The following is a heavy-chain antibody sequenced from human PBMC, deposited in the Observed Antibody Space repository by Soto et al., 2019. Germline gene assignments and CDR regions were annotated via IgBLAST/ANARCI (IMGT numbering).Heavy chain of an antibody. V-gene: IGHV1-69*02. Sequence: QVQLVQSGAEVKRPGSSVKVSCKASGDSFSRSTFSWVRQAPGQGLEWMGRFIPMLGIANYAPTFQGRVTINADKATSTAYMDLSRLRSEDTAVYYCASLYDDTSGTFDYWGQGTLVTVSS. CDR3: ASLYDDTSGTFDY. D-gene: IGHD3-22*01. J-gene: IGHJ4*02. CDR1: GDSFSRST. CDR2: FIPMLGIA.